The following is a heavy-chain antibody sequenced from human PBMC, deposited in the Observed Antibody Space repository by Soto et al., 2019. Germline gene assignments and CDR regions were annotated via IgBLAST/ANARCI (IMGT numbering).Heavy chain of an antibody. J-gene: IGHJ4*02. V-gene: IGHV3-74*01. CDR3: ARAGYSITWAEFYFDF. CDR1: EFTFSGYW. CDR2: INNDGDTT. Sequence: PGGSLRLCCVASEFTFSGYWMHWVRQVTGKGLVWVSRINNDGDTTSYADSVKGRFTVSRDNAKNTLYLQMSYLRAEDSAVYYCARAGYSITWAEFYFDFWGQGTLVTVSS. D-gene: IGHD6-13*01.